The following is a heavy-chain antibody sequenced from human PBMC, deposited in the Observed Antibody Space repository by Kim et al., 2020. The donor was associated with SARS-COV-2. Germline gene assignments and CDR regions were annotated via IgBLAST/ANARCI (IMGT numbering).Heavy chain of an antibody. CDR3: AKQAVTTTINWFDP. D-gene: IGHD4-17*01. Sequence: ADSVKGRLTISRDNSKNTLSLQMNSLRADDTAVYYCAKQAVTTTINWFDPWGQGTLVTVSS. V-gene: IGHV3-23*01. J-gene: IGHJ5*02.